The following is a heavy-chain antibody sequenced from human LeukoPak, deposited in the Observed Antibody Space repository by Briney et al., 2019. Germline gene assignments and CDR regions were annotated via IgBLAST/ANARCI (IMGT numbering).Heavy chain of an antibody. CDR2: IKEDGTET. V-gene: IGHV3-7*03. CDR1: GFMFSSNW. Sequence: GGSLRLSCATSGFMFSSNWMSWVRLAPGKGLEWVANIKEDGTETYYVDSVKGRFTISRDNAKNSLYLQMNSLRVEDTAVYYCAKEGRSLQTYWGQGTLVTVSS. D-gene: IGHD5-24*01. J-gene: IGHJ4*02. CDR3: AKEGRSLQTY.